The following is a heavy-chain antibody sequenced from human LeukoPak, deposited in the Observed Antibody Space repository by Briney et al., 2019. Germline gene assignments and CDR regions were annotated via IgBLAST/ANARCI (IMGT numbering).Heavy chain of an antibody. CDR2: ISSSGSTI. Sequence: SGGSLRLSCAASGFTFSSYEMNWVRQAPRKGLEWVSYISSSGSTIYYADSVKGRSTISRDNAKNSLYLQMNSLRAEDTAVYYCARDYLDPPIAAAGTNWFDPWGQGTLVTVSS. V-gene: IGHV3-48*03. CDR3: ARDYLDPPIAAAGTNWFDP. D-gene: IGHD6-13*01. CDR1: GFTFSSYE. J-gene: IGHJ5*02.